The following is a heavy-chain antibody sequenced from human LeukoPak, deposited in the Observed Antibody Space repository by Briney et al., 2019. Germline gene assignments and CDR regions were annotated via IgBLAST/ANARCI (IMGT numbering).Heavy chain of an antibody. CDR2: IYYSGST. Sequence: PSETLYLTCTVSGGSISSYYWSWIRQPPGKGLEWIGYIYYSGSTNYNPSLKSRVTISVDTSKNQFSLKLSSVTAADTAVYYCARGRGCSSTSCAHNWFDPWGQGTLVTVSS. D-gene: IGHD2-2*01. V-gene: IGHV4-59*08. J-gene: IGHJ5*02. CDR1: GGSISSYY. CDR3: ARGRGCSSTSCAHNWFDP.